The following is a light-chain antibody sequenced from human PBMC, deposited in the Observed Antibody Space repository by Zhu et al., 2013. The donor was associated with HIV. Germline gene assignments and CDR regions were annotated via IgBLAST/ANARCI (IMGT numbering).Light chain of an antibody. CDR2: DVS. Sequence: PGETATLSCGASQNVYTTYLAWYQQKPGLAPRLLIYDVSNRATGIPDRFSGRGSGTDFTLTISGLQPEDFATYYCQQVNSYPLTFGGGRRWRSN. V-gene: IGKV3D-20*01. CDR3: QQVNSYPLT. J-gene: IGKJ4*01. CDR1: QNVYTTY.